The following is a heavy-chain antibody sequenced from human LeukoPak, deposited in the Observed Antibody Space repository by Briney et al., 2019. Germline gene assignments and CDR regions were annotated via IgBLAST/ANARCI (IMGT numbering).Heavy chain of an antibody. CDR2: IYYSGST. Sequence: PSETLSLTCTVSGGSISSYYWSWIRQPPGKGLEWIGYIYYSGSTNYNPSLKSRVTISVDTSKNQFSLKLRSVTAADTAVYYCARTTEGYCRGRSCYSYYYYMDVWGKGTTVTVSS. CDR3: ARTTEGYCRGRSCYSYYYYMDV. CDR1: GGSISSYY. V-gene: IGHV4-59*01. J-gene: IGHJ6*03. D-gene: IGHD2-15*01.